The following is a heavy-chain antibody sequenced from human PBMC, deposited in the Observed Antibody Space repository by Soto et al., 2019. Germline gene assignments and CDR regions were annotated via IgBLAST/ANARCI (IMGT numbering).Heavy chain of an antibody. Sequence: SGPTLVNPTQTLTLTCTFSGFSLSTSGMCVSWIRQPPGKALEWLALIDWGDEKYYSTSLKTRLTISKDTSKNQVVLTMTNMDPVDTATYYCARIRNTRGSGWYFFDYCGQGTLVTVSS. D-gene: IGHD6-19*01. CDR2: IDWGDEK. J-gene: IGHJ4*02. CDR3: ARIRNTRGSGWYFFDY. CDR1: GFSLSTSGMC. V-gene: IGHV2-70*01.